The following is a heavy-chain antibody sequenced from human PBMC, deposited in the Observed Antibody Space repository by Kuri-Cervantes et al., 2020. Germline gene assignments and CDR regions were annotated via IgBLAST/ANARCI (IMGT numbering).Heavy chain of an antibody. CDR3: ARAAVVAAPGDY. Sequence: LTCAAPGFLFSSSDMHWVRQATGKGLEWVSAIGTAGDPYYPDSVKGRFTSSRDNAKNSLNLQMNSLRAEDTAVYYCARAAVVAAPGDYWGQGTLVTVSS. D-gene: IGHD2-15*01. J-gene: IGHJ4*02. CDR2: IGTAGDP. V-gene: IGHV3-13*05. CDR1: GFLFSSSD.